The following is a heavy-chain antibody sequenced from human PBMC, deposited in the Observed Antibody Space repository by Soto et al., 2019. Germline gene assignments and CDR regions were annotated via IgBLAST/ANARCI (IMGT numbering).Heavy chain of an antibody. D-gene: IGHD2-21*02. CDR1: GYTFTSYA. CDR3: ASEYCGGDCYSAARYGMDV. J-gene: IGHJ6*02. CDR2: INAGNGNT. Sequence: ASVKVSCKASGYTFTSYAMHWVRQAPGQRLEWMGWINAGNGNTKYSQKFQGRVTITRDTSASTAYMELSSLRSEDTAVYYCASEYCGGDCYSAARYGMDVWGQGTTVTVSS. V-gene: IGHV1-3*01.